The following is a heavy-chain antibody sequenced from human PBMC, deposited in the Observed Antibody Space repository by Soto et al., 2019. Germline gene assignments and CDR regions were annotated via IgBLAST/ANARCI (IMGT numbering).Heavy chain of an antibody. CDR3: ARVLPKIVVVPAATYFDY. D-gene: IGHD2-2*01. CDR2: ISGSGGST. Sequence: GGSLRLSCAASGFTFSSYAMSWVRQAPGKGLEWVSAISGSGGSTYYADSVKGRFTISRDNSKNTLYLQMNSLRAEDTAVYYCARVLPKIVVVPAATYFDYWGQGTLVTVSS. CDR1: GFTFSSYA. J-gene: IGHJ4*02. V-gene: IGHV3-23*01.